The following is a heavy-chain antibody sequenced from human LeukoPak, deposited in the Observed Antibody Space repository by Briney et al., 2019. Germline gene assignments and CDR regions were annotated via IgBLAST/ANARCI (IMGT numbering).Heavy chain of an antibody. CDR3: ARLEGLATAGTDAFDI. Sequence: PSETLPLTCTVSGGSISSYYWSWIRQPPGKGLEWIGYIYYSGSTNYNPSLKSRVTISVDTSKNQFSLKLSSVTAADTAVYYCARLEGLATAGTDAFDIWGQGTMVTVSS. CDR2: IYYSGST. D-gene: IGHD6-13*01. J-gene: IGHJ3*02. V-gene: IGHV4-59*01. CDR1: GGSISSYY.